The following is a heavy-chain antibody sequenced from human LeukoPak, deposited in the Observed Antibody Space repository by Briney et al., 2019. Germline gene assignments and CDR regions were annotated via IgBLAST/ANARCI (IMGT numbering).Heavy chain of an antibody. Sequence: SGTLSLTCAVSGDSISSNNWWSWVRQPPGKGLEWIGEIYHSGSTYYSPSLKSRVTISVDKSKNQFSLKLSSVAAADTAVYYCARVTVDIVATIMGGTLDYYFYMDVWGKGTTVTVSS. D-gene: IGHD5-12*01. CDR2: IYHSGST. J-gene: IGHJ6*03. V-gene: IGHV4-4*02. CDR3: ARVTVDIVATIMGGTLDYYFYMDV. CDR1: GDSISSNNW.